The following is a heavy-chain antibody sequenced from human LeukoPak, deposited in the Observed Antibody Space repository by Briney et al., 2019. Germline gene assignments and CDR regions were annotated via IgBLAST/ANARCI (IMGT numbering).Heavy chain of an antibody. CDR3: ARHSWRGYSYAGIDY. CDR2: IYPGDSDT. Sequence: PGESLKISCKGSGYSFTSYWIGWVRQMPGKGLEWMGIIYPGDSDTRYSPSFQGQVTISADKSISTAYLQWSSLKASDTAMYYCARHSWRGYSYAGIDYWGQGTLVTVSS. V-gene: IGHV5-51*01. J-gene: IGHJ4*02. D-gene: IGHD5-18*01. CDR1: GYSFTSYW.